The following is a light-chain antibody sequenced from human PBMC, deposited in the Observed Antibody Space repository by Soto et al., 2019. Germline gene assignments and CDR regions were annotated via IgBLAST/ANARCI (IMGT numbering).Light chain of an antibody. CDR1: QSVRNNC. CDR3: QQYGSSGT. V-gene: IGKV3-20*01. CDR2: GAS. J-gene: IGKJ1*01. Sequence: EFVLTQVAGALSLAPGERATLSCMACQSVRNNCLAWYQLKPGQAPRLLIYGASNRATGIPDRFSGSGSGTDFTLSISRLEPEEFAVYYCQQYGSSGTFGQRTKVDIK.